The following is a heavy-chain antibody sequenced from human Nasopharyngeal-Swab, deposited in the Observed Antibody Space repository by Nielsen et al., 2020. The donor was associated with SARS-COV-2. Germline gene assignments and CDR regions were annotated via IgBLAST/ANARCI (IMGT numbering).Heavy chain of an antibody. Sequence: RQAPGKGLEWIGYIYYSGSTYYNPSLKSRVTISVDTSKNQFSLKLSSVTAADTAVYYCARDDVYCSSTSCYRAPLSYWGQGTLVTVSS. CDR3: ARDDVYCSSTSCYRAPLSY. V-gene: IGHV4-30-4*01. CDR2: IYYSGST. D-gene: IGHD2-2*01. J-gene: IGHJ4*02.